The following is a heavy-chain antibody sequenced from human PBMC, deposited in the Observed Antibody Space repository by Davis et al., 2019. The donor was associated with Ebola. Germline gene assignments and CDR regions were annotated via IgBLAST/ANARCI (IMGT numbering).Heavy chain of an antibody. D-gene: IGHD1-26*01. CDR2: VYNRETT. V-gene: IGHV4-61*01. CDR1: GGSVSSGNYY. Sequence: PSETLSLTCTVSGGSVSSGNYYWSWIRQPPGKGLEWIGFVYNRETTNYNPSLNSRVSISKDTSKNQFSLKLSSVSAADTAVYYCAALFSGSYLAYVDVWGKGTTVTVS. J-gene: IGHJ6*03. CDR3: AALFSGSYLAYVDV.